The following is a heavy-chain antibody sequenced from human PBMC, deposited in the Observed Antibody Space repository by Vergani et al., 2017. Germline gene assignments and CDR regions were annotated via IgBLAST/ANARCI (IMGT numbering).Heavy chain of an antibody. CDR2: ISGSGHTK. V-gene: IGHV3-11*01. CDR3: ARGGVVGSTGRTFEF. Sequence: QVQLVESGGGLVKPGGSLRLSCAASGFTFSDYYMTWIRQAPGKGLEWISYISGSGHTKYYADSVKGRFTISRDNSKDTLYLQMNSLRAEDTAVYYCARGGVVGSTGRTFEFWGQGTTVTVSS. CDR1: GFTFSDYY. D-gene: IGHD1-26*01. J-gene: IGHJ3*01.